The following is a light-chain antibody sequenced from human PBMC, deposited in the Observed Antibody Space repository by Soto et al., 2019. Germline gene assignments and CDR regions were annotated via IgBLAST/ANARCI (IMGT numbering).Light chain of an antibody. V-gene: IGKV3-20*01. Sequence: EIMLTQSPGTLSLSPGERATLSCRASQSVTSNYLAWYQRKPGQAPRLLIYGASSRATGIPDRFSGSGSGTDFTLTITRLEPEDFAVFYCQQYGTSPPTF. CDR1: QSVTSNY. CDR3: QQYGTSPPT. J-gene: IGKJ1*01. CDR2: GAS.